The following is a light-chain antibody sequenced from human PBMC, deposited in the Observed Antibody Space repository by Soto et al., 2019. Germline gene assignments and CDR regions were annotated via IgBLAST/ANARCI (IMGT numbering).Light chain of an antibody. CDR3: QQTYSLPRT. V-gene: IGKV1-39*01. J-gene: IGKJ1*01. CDR2: SAS. Sequence: DIQMTQSPSSLSASVGERVTIACRSSQTVSKYVNWYQQRPGEVPHLLVYSASALYNGVPSRFSGSGSGTEFTLTISSLESEDFATYSCQQTYSLPRTFAQGTKV. CDR1: QTVSKY.